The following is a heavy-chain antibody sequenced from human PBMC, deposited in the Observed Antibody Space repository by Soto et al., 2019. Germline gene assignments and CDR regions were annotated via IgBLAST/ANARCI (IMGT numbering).Heavy chain of an antibody. CDR2: IYHSGST. J-gene: IGHJ6*02. Sequence: SETLSLTCAVSGGSISSGGYSWSWIRQPPGKGLEWIGYIYHSGSTYYNPSLKSRVTISVDRSKNQFSLKLSSVTAADTAVYYCAGTIAARPNYYYGMDVWGQGTTVTVSS. CDR1: GGSISSGGYS. V-gene: IGHV4-30-2*01. CDR3: AGTIAARPNYYYGMDV. D-gene: IGHD6-6*01.